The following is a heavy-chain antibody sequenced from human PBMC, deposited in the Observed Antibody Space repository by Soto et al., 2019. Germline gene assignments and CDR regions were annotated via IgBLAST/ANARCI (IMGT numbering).Heavy chain of an antibody. CDR3: AKERERWLQLGYFDY. V-gene: IGHV3-30*18. CDR2: ISYDGNNK. CDR1: GFTFSSYG. D-gene: IGHD5-12*01. Sequence: QVQLVESGGGVVQPGRSLRLSCAASGFTFSSYGMHWVRQAPGKGLEWVAVISYDGNNKYYAESVKGRFTISRDNSKNTLYPQMNSLRAEDTAVYYCAKERERWLQLGYFDYWGQGTLVTVSS. J-gene: IGHJ4*02.